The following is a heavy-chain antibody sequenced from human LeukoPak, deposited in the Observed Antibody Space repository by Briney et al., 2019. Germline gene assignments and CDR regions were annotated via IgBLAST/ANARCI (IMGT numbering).Heavy chain of an antibody. CDR2: IYYSGST. J-gene: IGHJ4*02. V-gene: IGHV4-59*12. CDR3: ARTPAIVGTMQGAQLDY. CDR1: GGSISSYY. Sequence: PSETLSLTCTVSGGSISSYYWSWIRQPPGKGLEWIGYIYYSGSTNYNPSLKSRVTISVDESNNESSLKLSSVTAADTAVYYCARTPAIVGTMQGAQLDYWGQGTLVTVSS. D-gene: IGHD5-12*01.